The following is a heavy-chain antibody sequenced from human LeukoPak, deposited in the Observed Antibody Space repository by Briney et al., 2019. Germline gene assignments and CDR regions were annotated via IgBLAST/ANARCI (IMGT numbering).Heavy chain of an antibody. CDR2: ISSSSSYI. CDR1: GFTFSSYS. Sequence: GRSLRLSCAASGFTFSSYSMNWVRQAPGKGLEWVSSISSSSSYIYYADSVKGRFTISRDNAKNSLYLQMNSLRAEDTAVYYCARFDSSGWYDGDYWGQGTLVTVSS. V-gene: IGHV3-21*01. D-gene: IGHD6-19*01. CDR3: ARFDSSGWYDGDY. J-gene: IGHJ4*02.